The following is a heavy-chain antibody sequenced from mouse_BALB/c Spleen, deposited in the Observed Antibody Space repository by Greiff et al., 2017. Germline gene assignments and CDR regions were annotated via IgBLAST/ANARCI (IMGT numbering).Heavy chain of an antibody. J-gene: IGHJ3*01. CDR2: ILPGSGST. CDR3: ARRPYYGSPWFAY. D-gene: IGHD1-1*01. V-gene: IGHV1-9*01. CDR1: GYTFSSYW. Sequence: QVQLQQSGAELMKPGASVKISCKATGYTFSSYWIEWVKQRPGHGLEWIGEILPGSGSTNYNEKFKGKATFTADTSSNTAYMQLSSLTSEDSAVYYCARRPYYGSPWFAYWGQGTLVTVSA.